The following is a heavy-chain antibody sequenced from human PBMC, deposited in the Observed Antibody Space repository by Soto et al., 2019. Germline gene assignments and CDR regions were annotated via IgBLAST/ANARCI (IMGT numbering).Heavy chain of an antibody. CDR3: AKKKEGPAPHYFDY. V-gene: IGHV1-8*01. CDR1: GYTFTTYG. J-gene: IGHJ4*02. Sequence: ASVKVSCKASGYTFTTYGIHWVRQVTGQGVEWMGWMNPYNGNTGSTQKFQGRVTMTRNTSISTVYMELTSLRSEETAVYDCAKKKEGPAPHYFDYGGRGTLAPVPS. CDR2: MNPYNGNT.